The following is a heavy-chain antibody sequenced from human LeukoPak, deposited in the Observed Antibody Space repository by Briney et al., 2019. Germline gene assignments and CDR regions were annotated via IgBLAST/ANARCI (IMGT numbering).Heavy chain of an antibody. Sequence: SETLSLTCTVSDASISTNNYWGWIRQPPGKGLEWIGGILYSGITYYNPSLKSRVTISVDTSRNQFSLKLASVTAADTAMYYCAKHGQWLVFLGYWGRGTLVTVSP. J-gene: IGHJ4*02. CDR1: DASISTNNY. V-gene: IGHV4-39*01. D-gene: IGHD6-19*01. CDR2: ILYSGIT. CDR3: AKHGQWLVFLGY.